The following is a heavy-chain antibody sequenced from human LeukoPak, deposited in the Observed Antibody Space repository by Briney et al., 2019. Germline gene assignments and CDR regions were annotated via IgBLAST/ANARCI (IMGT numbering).Heavy chain of an antibody. D-gene: IGHD1-1*01. CDR1: GGSISSSSYY. CDR2: IYYTGRT. Sequence: SETLSLTCTVSGGSISSSSYYWGWIRPPPGKGLVWIVTIYYTGRTYDNPSLKSRTTISVDTSRNQFSLKLSSVTAADTAVYYCARLEGGYSWIDPWGQGTLVTVSS. J-gene: IGHJ5*02. CDR3: ARLEGGYSWIDP. V-gene: IGHV4-39*01.